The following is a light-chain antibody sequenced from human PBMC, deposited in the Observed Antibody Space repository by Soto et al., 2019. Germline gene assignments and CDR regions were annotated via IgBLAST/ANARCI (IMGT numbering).Light chain of an antibody. V-gene: IGKV1-9*01. Sequence: DIQLTQSPSFLSASVGDRVTITCRASQDISDYLAWYQQKPGKAPNLLIYEASTLQSGVPSRVSGSGSGTEFTLTISSLQPEDFATYYCQQRNSYPITFGQGTRLEIK. CDR1: QDISDY. J-gene: IGKJ5*01. CDR2: EAS. CDR3: QQRNSYPIT.